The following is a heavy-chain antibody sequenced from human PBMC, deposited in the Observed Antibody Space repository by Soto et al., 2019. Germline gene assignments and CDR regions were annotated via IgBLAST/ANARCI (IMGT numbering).Heavy chain of an antibody. CDR2: MNPNSGNT. CDR1: GYTFTSYD. CDR3: ARLPDCSSTSCYGLSRYNWFDP. Sequence: ASVKVSCKASGYTFTSYDINWVRQATGQGLEWMGWMNPNSGNTGYAQKFQGRVTMTRNTSISTAYMELSSLRSEDTAVYYCARLPDCSSTSCYGLSRYNWFDPWGQGTLVTVSS. D-gene: IGHD2-2*01. J-gene: IGHJ5*02. V-gene: IGHV1-8*01.